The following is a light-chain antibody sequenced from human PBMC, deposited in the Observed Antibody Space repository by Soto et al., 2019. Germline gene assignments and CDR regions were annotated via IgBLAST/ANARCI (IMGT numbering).Light chain of an antibody. CDR1: QSVSRY. J-gene: IGKJ1*01. CDR3: QQYGPAPWT. CDR2: GAS. V-gene: IGKV3-20*01. Sequence: IVLTQSPGTLPLSPGERATLSCRASQSVSRYLVWYQHKPAQAPRLLIYGASTRATGIPDRFSGSASGTDFTLTISRLEPEDFAVYYCQQYGPAPWTFGQGTKVEIK.